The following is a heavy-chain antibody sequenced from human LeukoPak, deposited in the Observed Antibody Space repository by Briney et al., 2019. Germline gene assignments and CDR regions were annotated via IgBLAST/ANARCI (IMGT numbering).Heavy chain of an antibody. J-gene: IGHJ4*02. CDR1: GGSVGGDSTY. Sequence: PSQTLSLTCTVSGGSVGGDSTYWNWIRQPAGKGLEWIGRIYADGSSTYNPSLKSRVTILVDTSKNQFSLRLSSMTAADTAVYSCAKGYYVRRWGQGILVTVSS. CDR2: IYADGSS. D-gene: IGHD3-16*01. CDR3: AKGYYVRR. V-gene: IGHV4-61*02.